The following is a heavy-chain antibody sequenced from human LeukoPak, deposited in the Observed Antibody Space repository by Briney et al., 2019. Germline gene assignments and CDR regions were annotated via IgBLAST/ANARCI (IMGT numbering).Heavy chain of an antibody. Sequence: NPSETLSLTCTVSGVSISSYYWSWIRQPPGKGLEWIGHIYYSGSTNYNPSLKSRVTVSVDTSKNQFSLKLSSVTAADTAVYYCAGGGSYLRYYFDYWGQGTLVTVSS. J-gene: IGHJ4*02. V-gene: IGHV4-59*08. CDR2: IYYSGST. CDR3: AGGGSYLRYYFDY. CDR1: GVSISSYY. D-gene: IGHD1-26*01.